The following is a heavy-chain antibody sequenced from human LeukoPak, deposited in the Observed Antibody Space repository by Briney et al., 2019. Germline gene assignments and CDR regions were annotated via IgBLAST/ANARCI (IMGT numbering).Heavy chain of an antibody. D-gene: IGHD3-16*01. V-gene: IGHV3-48*03. CDR3: ARVQQYDVFDY. J-gene: IGHJ4*02. CDR2: ISSSGSTI. CDR1: GFTFSSYE. Sequence: SGGSLRLSCAAAGFTFSSYEMNWVRQAPGKGLEWVSYISSSGSTIYYADSVKGRFTISRDNAQNSLYLQMKSLRAEDTALYYCARVQQYDVFDYWGQGTLVTVSS.